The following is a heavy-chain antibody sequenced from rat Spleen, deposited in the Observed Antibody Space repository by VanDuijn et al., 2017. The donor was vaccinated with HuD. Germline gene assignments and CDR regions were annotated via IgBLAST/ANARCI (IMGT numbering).Heavy chain of an antibody. CDR1: GFTFSNYD. Sequence: EVQLVESGGGLVQPGRSLKLSCAASGFTFSNYDMAWVRQAPTKGLEWVASISPSGTVTYYRDSVKGRFTVSRDNAKSTLYLQVDSLRSEDTATYYCARHGYYDGYYPYFDYWGQGVMVTVSS. J-gene: IGHJ2*01. CDR2: ISPSGTVT. D-gene: IGHD1-12*03. V-gene: IGHV5-25*01. CDR3: ARHGYYDGYYPYFDY.